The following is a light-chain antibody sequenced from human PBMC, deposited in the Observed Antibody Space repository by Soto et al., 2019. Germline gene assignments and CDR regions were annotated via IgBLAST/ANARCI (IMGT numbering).Light chain of an antibody. Sequence: QSALTQPASVSGSPGQSINISCTGTSSDVGGYNYVSWYQQPPGKAPTLIIYEVSNRPSGVSNRFSGSKSGNTASLTISGLHTEDEADYYCSSYTTTNTVVFGGGTKLTVL. CDR3: SSYTTTNTVV. CDR2: EVS. V-gene: IGLV2-14*01. J-gene: IGLJ2*01. CDR1: SSDVGGYNY.